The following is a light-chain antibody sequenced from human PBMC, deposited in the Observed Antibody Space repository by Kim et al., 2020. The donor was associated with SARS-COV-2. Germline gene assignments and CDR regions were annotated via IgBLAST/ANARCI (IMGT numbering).Light chain of an antibody. J-gene: IGLJ1*01. CDR3: QSYDSSLRYV. CDR2: GNS. Sequence: GQRVTIPCTGSRSKIGAGYGVNWYQQLPGTAPKLLIYGNSNRPSGVPDRFSGSKSGTSASLAITGLQAEDEADYYCQSYDSSLRYVFGTGTKVTVL. CDR1: RSKIGAGYG. V-gene: IGLV1-40*01.